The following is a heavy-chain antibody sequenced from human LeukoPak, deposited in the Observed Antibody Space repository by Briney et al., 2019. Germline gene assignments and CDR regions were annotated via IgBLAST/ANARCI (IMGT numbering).Heavy chain of an antibody. J-gene: IGHJ2*01. CDR3: ARTWYSSGWSPSGYFDL. CDR2: MNPNSGNT. Sequence: ASVKVSCKASGYTFTSCDINWVRQATGQGLEWMGWMNPNSGNTGYAQKFQGRVTMTRNTSISTAYMELSSLRSEDTAVYYCARTWYSSGWSPSGYFDLWGRGTLVTVSS. V-gene: IGHV1-8*01. CDR1: GYTFTSCD. D-gene: IGHD6-19*01.